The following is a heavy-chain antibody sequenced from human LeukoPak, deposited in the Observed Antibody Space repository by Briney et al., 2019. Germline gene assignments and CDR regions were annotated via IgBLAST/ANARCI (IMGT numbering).Heavy chain of an antibody. Sequence: SQTLSLTCTVSGGSISSGGYYWSWIRQHPGKGLEWIGYIYYSGSTYYNPSLKSRVTISVDTSKNQFSLKLSSVTAADTAVYYCARDREYCSSTSCRYHWFDPWGQGTLVTVSS. J-gene: IGHJ5*02. CDR1: GGSISSGGYY. V-gene: IGHV4-31*03. CDR3: ARDREYCSSTSCRYHWFDP. CDR2: IYYSGST. D-gene: IGHD2-2*01.